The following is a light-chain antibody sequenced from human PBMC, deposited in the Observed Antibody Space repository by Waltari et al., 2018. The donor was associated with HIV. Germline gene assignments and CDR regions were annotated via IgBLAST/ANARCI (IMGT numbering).Light chain of an antibody. CDR1: NSNLGNNY. J-gene: IGLJ1*01. CDR2: DYE. V-gene: IGLV1-51*01. Sequence: QSVLTQPPSVSAAPGQKVSFSCSGGNSNLGNNYVSWYQQLPGRAPRLLIYDYEKRPSGIPDRFSASKAGMSATLDITGLQIVDEADYYCGTWDSSLNLYVFGPGTTVAVL. CDR3: GTWDSSLNLYV.